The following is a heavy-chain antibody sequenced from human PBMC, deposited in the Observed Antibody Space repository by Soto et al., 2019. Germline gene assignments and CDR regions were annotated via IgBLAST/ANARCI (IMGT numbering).Heavy chain of an antibody. D-gene: IGHD1-7*01. CDR2: ISYDGSNK. V-gene: IGHV3-30-3*01. Sequence: QVQLVESGGGVVQPGRSLRLSCAASGFTFSSYAMHWVRQAPGKGLEWVAVISYDGSNKYYADSVKGRFTISRDNSENTLYLQMNSLRAEDTAVYYCAREELPAAFDIWGQGTMVTVSS. J-gene: IGHJ3*02. CDR3: AREELPAAFDI. CDR1: GFTFSSYA.